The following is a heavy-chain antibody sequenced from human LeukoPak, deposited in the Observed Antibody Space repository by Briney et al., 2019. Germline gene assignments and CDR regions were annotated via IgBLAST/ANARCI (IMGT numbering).Heavy chain of an antibody. CDR1: GGSICSSSSY. CDR2: IYYSART. J-gene: IGHJ4*02. V-gene: IGHV4-39*07. CDR3: ARAFTVSSLYYFDY. Sequence: SETLSLTCTLSGGSICSSSSYWGWIRLPPGNWLESLGSIYYSARTSFNPSLKSPVSMSADTSKNQFSLKPSSVTAADTAVYYCARAFTVSSLYYFDYWGQGTLVTVSS. D-gene: IGHD3-10*02.